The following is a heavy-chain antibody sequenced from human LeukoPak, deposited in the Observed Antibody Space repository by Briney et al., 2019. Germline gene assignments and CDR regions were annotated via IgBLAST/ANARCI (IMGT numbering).Heavy chain of an antibody. V-gene: IGHV1-8*01. D-gene: IGHD1-1*01. J-gene: IGHJ4*02. Sequence: ASVKVSCKTSGYTFSSYEINWVRQATGRGLEWVGWMNPKTGKTAYARNLQGRVTVTRDTSISTAYMDLSGLRSEDTAVYYCARIRPVTTGLKGYYFDYWGQGTLVTVSS. CDR3: ARIRPVTTGLKGYYFDY. CDR1: GYTFSSYE. CDR2: MNPKTGKT.